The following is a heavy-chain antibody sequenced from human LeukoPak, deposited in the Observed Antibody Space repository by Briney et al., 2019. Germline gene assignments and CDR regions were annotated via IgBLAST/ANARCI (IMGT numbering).Heavy chain of an antibody. Sequence: KPSETLSLTCTVSGGSISNSYWNWIRQPPGKGLEWIGYISYSGSIDYNPSLKSRVTMSVDTSKNQFSLKLSSVTAADTAVYYCARELGNVDYWGQGTLVTVSS. CDR1: GGSISNSY. V-gene: IGHV4-59*12. J-gene: IGHJ4*02. D-gene: IGHD7-27*01. CDR2: ISYSGSI. CDR3: ARELGNVDY.